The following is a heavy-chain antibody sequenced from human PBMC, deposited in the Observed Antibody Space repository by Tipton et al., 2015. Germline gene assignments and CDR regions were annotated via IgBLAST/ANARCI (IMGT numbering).Heavy chain of an antibody. J-gene: IGHJ5*02. D-gene: IGHD6-13*01. V-gene: IGHV6-1*01. Sequence: GLVKPSQTLSLTCAISGDSVSSNTAAWHWIRQSPSRGLEWLGRTYYRSNWNNDYAVSVKSRITITPDTSKNQFTLHLNSVTPDDTARYYCARGAQHSTWSWGQGTLVTVSS. CDR1: GDSVSSNTAA. CDR2: TYYRSNWNN. CDR3: ARGAQHSTWS.